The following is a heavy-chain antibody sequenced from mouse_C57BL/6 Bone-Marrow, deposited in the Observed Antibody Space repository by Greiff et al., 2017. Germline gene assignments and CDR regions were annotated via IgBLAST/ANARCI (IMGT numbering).Heavy chain of an antibody. CDR1: GYTFTSYW. D-gene: IGHD1-1*01. V-gene: IGHV1-74*01. Sequence: QVQLKQPGAELVKPGASVKVSCKASGYTFTSYWMHWVKQRPGQGLEWIGRIHPSDSDTNYNQKFKGKATLTVDKSSSTAYMQLSSLTSEDSAVYYCAIKDYGSVYYYAMDYWGQGTSVTVSS. J-gene: IGHJ4*01. CDR3: AIKDYGSVYYYAMDY. CDR2: IHPSDSDT.